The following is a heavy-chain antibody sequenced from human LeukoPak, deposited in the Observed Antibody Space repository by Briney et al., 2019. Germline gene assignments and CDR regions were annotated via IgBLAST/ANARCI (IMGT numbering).Heavy chain of an antibody. CDR3: ARGASYDFWSGYYTGPTALDY. J-gene: IGHJ4*02. CDR2: INHSGST. CDR1: GGSFSGYY. D-gene: IGHD3-3*01. V-gene: IGHV4-34*01. Sequence: PSETLSLTCAVYGGSFSGYYWSWIRQLPGKGLGWIGEINHSGSTNYNPSLKSRVTISVDTSKNQFSLKLSSVTAADTAVYYCARGASYDFWSGYYTGPTALDYWGQGTLVTVSS.